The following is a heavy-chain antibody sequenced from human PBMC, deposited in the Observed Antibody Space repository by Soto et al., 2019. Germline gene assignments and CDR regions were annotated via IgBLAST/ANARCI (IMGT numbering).Heavy chain of an antibody. D-gene: IGHD1-26*01. V-gene: IGHV5-51*01. CDR3: ARGQTVGRTVGAFDL. CDR2: IYPGDSDT. J-gene: IGHJ3*01. CDR1: GYSFSTYY. Sequence: EVQLVQSGAEVKKPGESLKISCKGSGYSFSTYYIGWVRQMPGKGLECMGIIYPGDSDTRYSPSFQGQVLISVDKAISTAYLHWGSLESSDTAVYYCARGQTVGRTVGAFDLWGQGTVVTVPS.